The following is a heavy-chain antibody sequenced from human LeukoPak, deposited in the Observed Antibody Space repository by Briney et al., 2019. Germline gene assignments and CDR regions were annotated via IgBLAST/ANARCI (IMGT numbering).Heavy chain of an antibody. CDR3: ARDRRGSFDY. CDR1: GLTFSSYA. Sequence: QPGRSLRLSCAASGLTFSSYAMHWVRQAPGKGLEWVAVISYDGSNKYYADSVKGRFTISRDNSKNTLYLQMNSLRAEDTAVYYCARDRRGSFDYWGQGTLVTVSS. CDR2: ISYDGSNK. D-gene: IGHD1-26*01. V-gene: IGHV3-30-3*01. J-gene: IGHJ4*02.